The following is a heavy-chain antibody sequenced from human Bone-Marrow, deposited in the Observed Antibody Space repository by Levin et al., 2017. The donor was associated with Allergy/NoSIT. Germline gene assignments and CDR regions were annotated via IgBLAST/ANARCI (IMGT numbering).Heavy chain of an antibody. Sequence: GESLKISCAASGFTFSSYSMNWVRQAPGKGLEWVSSISSSSSYIYYADSVKGRFTISRDNAYNSLYLQMNSLRAEDTAVYYCARGGGGYCSGGSCHLHWGQGTLVTVSS. D-gene: IGHD2-15*01. CDR1: GFTFSSYS. V-gene: IGHV3-21*01. CDR2: ISSSSSYI. CDR3: ARGGGGYCSGGSCHLH. J-gene: IGHJ4*02.